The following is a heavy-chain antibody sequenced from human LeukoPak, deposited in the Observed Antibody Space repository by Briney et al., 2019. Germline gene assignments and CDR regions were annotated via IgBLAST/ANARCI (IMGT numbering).Heavy chain of an antibody. D-gene: IGHD2-2*01. J-gene: IGHJ4*02. CDR1: GYSFTSYW. CDR2: IYPGDSDT. V-gene: IGHV5-51*01. CDR3: VASSSTSCYGCDY. Sequence: GESLKISCKGSGYSFTSYWIGRVRQMPGKGLEWMGIIYPGDSDTRYSPSFQGQVTNSADKSISTAYLQWSSLKASDTAMYYCVASSSTSCYGCDYWGQGTLVTVSS.